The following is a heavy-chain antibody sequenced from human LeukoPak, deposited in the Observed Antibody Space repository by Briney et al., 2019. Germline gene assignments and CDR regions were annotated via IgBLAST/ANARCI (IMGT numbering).Heavy chain of an antibody. J-gene: IGHJ4*01. CDR2: INPNSGGT. Sequence: ASVKVSCKASGYTFTGYYMHWVRQAPGQGLEWMGWINPNSGGTNYAQKFQGRVTMTRDTSISTAYMELSRLRSDDTAVYYCARCIVGDSSGYFCAEAFDIWGHGTLVSVSS. V-gene: IGHV1-2*02. D-gene: IGHD3-22*01. CDR1: GYTFTGYY. CDR3: ARCIVGDSSGYFCAEAFDI.